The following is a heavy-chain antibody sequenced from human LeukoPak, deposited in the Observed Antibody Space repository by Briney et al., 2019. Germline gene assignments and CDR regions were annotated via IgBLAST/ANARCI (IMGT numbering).Heavy chain of an antibody. CDR2: INGDGRST. V-gene: IGHV3-74*01. CDR3: VRAMYRRYGGHDY. CDR1: GFTFSSYW. D-gene: IGHD1-26*01. J-gene: IGHJ4*02. Sequence: PGGSLRLSCAASGFTFSSYWMHWVRQAPGKGLVPVSRINGDGRSTSYADSVKGRFTISRDNAENTVYLQMNSLRAEDTAVYYCVRAMYRRYGGHDYWGQGTLVTVSS.